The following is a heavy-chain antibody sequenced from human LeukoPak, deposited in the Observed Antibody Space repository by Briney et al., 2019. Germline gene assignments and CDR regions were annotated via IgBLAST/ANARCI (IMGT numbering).Heavy chain of an antibody. CDR3: ASSGWYWGQYYFDC. Sequence: NTSETLSLTCTVSGGSISSSSYYWGWIRQPPGKGLEWIGSIYYSGSTYYNPSLKSRVTISVDTSKNQFSLKLSSVTAADTAVYYCASSGWYWGQYYFDCWGQGTLVTVSS. V-gene: IGHV4-39*01. CDR1: GGSISSSSYY. CDR2: IYYSGST. D-gene: IGHD6-19*01. J-gene: IGHJ4*02.